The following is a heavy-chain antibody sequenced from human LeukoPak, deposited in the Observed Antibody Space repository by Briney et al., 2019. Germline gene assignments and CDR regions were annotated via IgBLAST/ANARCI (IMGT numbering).Heavy chain of an antibody. D-gene: IGHD5-12*01. CDR2: IYHSGST. V-gene: IGHV4-30-2*01. CDR3: ARFHQSWLQFNREYYFDY. Sequence: SETLSLTCAVSGGSISSGGYSWSWIRQPPGKGLEWIGYIYHSGSTYYNPSLKSRVTISVDRSKNQFSLKLSSVTAADTAVYYCARFHQSWLQFNREYYFDYWGQGTLVTVSS. CDR1: GGSISSGGYS. J-gene: IGHJ4*02.